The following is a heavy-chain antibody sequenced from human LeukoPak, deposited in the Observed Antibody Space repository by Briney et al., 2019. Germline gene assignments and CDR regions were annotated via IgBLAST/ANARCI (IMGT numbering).Heavy chain of an antibody. CDR2: IKQDGSEK. V-gene: IGHV3-7*01. CDR3: ARGKYSSSWPRGTNAFDI. CDR1: GFTFSSYW. D-gene: IGHD6-13*01. J-gene: IGHJ3*02. Sequence: GGSLRLSCAASGFTFSSYWMSWVRQAPGKGLEWVANIKQDGSEKYYVDSVKGRFTISRDNAKNSLYLQMNSLRAEDTAVYYCARGKYSSSWPRGTNAFDIWGQGTMVTVSS.